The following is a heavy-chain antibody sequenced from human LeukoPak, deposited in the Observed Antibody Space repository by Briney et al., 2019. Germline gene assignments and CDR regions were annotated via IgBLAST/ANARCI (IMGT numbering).Heavy chain of an antibody. J-gene: IGHJ3*02. V-gene: IGHV1-46*01. CDR3: ASWYDNGAFDI. Sequence: ASVKVSCKASGYSFTSHYMHWVRQAPGQGLEWMGLINPSGSSTLYAQKFQGRVTMTRDMSTTTDYMELSSLRSEDTAVYYCASWYDNGAFDIWGQRTMVTVSS. CDR2: INPSGSST. CDR1: GYSFTSHY. D-gene: IGHD3-22*01.